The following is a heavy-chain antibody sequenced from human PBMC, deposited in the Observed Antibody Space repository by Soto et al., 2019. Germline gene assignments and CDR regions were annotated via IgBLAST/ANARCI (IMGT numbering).Heavy chain of an antibody. D-gene: IGHD6-13*01. CDR2: ISAYNGNT. CDR3: ARDRRYSSSWSDAFDI. V-gene: IGHV1-18*01. Sequence: QVQLVQSGAEVKKPGASVKVSCKASGYTFTSYGISWVRQAPGQGLEWMGWISAYNGNTNYAQKLQGRVTMTTDTXTXXAYMELRSLRSDDTAVYYCARDRRYSSSWSDAFDIWGQGTMVTVSS. CDR1: GYTFTSYG. J-gene: IGHJ3*02.